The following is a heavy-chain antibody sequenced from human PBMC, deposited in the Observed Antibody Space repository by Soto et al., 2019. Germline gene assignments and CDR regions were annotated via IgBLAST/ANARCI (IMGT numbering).Heavy chain of an antibody. Sequence: GGSLRLSCAASGFTFSSYGMHWVRQAPGKGLEWVAVISYDGSNKYYADSVKGRFTISRDNSKNTLYLQMNSLRAEDTAVYYCAREYSRRCFFDYSGQRTLVTV. CDR3: AREYSRRCFFDY. CDR2: ISYDGSNK. V-gene: IGHV3-30*03. D-gene: IGHD6-13*01. J-gene: IGHJ4*02. CDR1: GFTFSSYG.